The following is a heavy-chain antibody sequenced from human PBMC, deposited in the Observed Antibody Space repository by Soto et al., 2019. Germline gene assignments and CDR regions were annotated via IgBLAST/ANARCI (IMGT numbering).Heavy chain of an antibody. CDR1: GGSISSSSYY. CDR3: ARLSHPYWFDP. J-gene: IGHJ5*02. CDR2: IYYSGST. Sequence: QLQLQESGPGLVKPSETLSLTCTVSGGSISSSSYYWGWIRQPPGKGLEWIGSIYYSGSTYSNPSLKSRVTISVHTSKNQFSLKLTSVTAADTAIYYCARLSHPYWFDPWGQGTLVTVSS. V-gene: IGHV4-39*01.